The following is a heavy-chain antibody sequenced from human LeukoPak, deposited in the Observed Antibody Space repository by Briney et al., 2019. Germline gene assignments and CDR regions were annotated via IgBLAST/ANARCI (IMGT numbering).Heavy chain of an antibody. CDR1: GYTFTGYY. Sequence: ASVKVSCKASGYTFTGYYMHWVRQAPGQGLEWMGWINRNSGGTNYAQKFQGRVTMTRDTSISTAYMELSRLRSDDTAVYYCARAAGGIRGYSYGTYFDYWGQGTLVTVSS. CDR3: ARAAGGIRGYSYGTYFDY. CDR2: INRNSGGT. J-gene: IGHJ4*02. V-gene: IGHV1-2*02. D-gene: IGHD5-18*01.